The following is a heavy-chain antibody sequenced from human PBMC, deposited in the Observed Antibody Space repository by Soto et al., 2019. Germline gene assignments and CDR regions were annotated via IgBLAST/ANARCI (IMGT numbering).Heavy chain of an antibody. J-gene: IGHJ6*02. CDR3: ARKSASTDYHYHGVDV. CDR1: GDSISSGSYY. V-gene: IGHV4-61*01. CDR2: IYYSGST. D-gene: IGHD2-2*01. Sequence: QVQLQESGPGLVKPSETLSLTCSVSGDSISSGSYYWSWIRQSPKKGLEWIGFIYYSGSTNYNPSLRSRVTISKDTSKNQFALILSSVSTSDTAVYFCARKSASTDYHYHGVDVWGQGTTVTVS.